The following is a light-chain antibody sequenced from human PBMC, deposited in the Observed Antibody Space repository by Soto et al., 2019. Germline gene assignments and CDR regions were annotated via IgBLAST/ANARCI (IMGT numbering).Light chain of an antibody. Sequence: DVVMSQSPLSLPVTFGQPASIACRSSQSLLFYDGNTYLSWFQQRPGQSPRRLIYKVSNRDSGVPDRFSGSGSGTDFTVKISRVEAEDIGVYYCMQGTHWPYTFGQGTRLEIK. CDR3: MQGTHWPYT. J-gene: IGKJ2*01. CDR1: QSLLFYDGNTY. CDR2: KVS. V-gene: IGKV2-30*01.